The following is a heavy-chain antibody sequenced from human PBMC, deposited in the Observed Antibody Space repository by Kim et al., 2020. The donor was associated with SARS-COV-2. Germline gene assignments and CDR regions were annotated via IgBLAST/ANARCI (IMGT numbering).Heavy chain of an antibody. CDR2: IYYSANP. CDR1: GASISSFY. V-gene: IGHV4-59*13. Sequence: SETLSLTCTVSGASISSFYWSWIRQPPGNGLEWIGHIYYSANPSYSPSLKSRVTIAVDMSRNQFSLNLRSVTAADTAVYYCVRVPSVVRGARPGGFDIWGQGTMVTVSS. D-gene: IGHD3-10*01. CDR3: VRVPSVVRGARPGGFDI. J-gene: IGHJ3*02.